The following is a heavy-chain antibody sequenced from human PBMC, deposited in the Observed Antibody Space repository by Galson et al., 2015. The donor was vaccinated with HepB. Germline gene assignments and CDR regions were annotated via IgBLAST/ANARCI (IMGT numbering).Heavy chain of an antibody. D-gene: IGHD5-18*01. J-gene: IGHJ4*02. Sequence: ASGYTFTSYDINWVRRATGQGLEWMGWMNPNSGNTGYAQKFQGRVTITADKSTSTAYMELSSLRSEDTAVYYCARADVDTAMVTRGYFDYGGEGSLVSGSS. CDR1: GYTFTSYD. V-gene: IGHV1-8*01. CDR3: ARADVDTAMVTRGYFDY. CDR2: MNPNSGNT.